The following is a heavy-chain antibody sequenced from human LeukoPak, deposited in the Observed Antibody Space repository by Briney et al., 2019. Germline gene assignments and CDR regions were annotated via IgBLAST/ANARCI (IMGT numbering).Heavy chain of an antibody. CDR2: INPNSGGT. D-gene: IGHD6-19*01. Sequence: ASVRVSCKTSGYTFTDYYIHWVRQAPGQGLEWMGWINPNSGGTNSAQKFQGRVTMTRDTSISTAYMELSRLRSDDTAVYYCARDKSGNSGWYSYFDYWGQGTLVTVSS. CDR3: ARDKSGNSGWYSYFDY. V-gene: IGHV1-2*02. J-gene: IGHJ4*02. CDR1: GYTFTDYY.